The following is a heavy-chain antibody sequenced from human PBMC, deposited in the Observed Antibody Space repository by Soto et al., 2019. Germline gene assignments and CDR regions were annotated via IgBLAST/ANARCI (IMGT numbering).Heavy chain of an antibody. V-gene: IGHV3-30*03. CDR3: ATDLLGPSRASGMDV. CDR1: GFTFSSYG. D-gene: IGHD7-27*01. J-gene: IGHJ6*02. Sequence: QVQLVESGGGVVQPGRSLRLSCAASGFTFSSYGMHWVRQAPGKGLEWVAVISYDGSNKYYADSVKGRFTISRDNSKNTLYLQMNSLRAEDTAVYYCATDLLGPSRASGMDVWGQGTTVTVSS. CDR2: ISYDGSNK.